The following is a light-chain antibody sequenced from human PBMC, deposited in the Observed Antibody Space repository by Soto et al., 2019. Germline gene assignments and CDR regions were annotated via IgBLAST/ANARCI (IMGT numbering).Light chain of an antibody. Sequence: DIPMTQSPSTLSASVGDRVTITCRASQTISSGLAWYQQKPGKAPKVLIYDVSILESGVPSRFSGSGSGTEFTLTICSLQPDDFATYYCQQYKSYKTFGQGTKVEIK. V-gene: IGKV1-5*01. J-gene: IGKJ1*01. CDR3: QQYKSYKT. CDR1: QTISSG. CDR2: DVS.